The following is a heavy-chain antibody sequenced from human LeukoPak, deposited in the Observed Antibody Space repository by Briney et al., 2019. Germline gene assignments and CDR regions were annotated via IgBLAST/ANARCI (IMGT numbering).Heavy chain of an antibody. Sequence: PSETLSLTCTVSGGSISSYYWSWIRQPAGKGLEWIGRIYTSGSTNYNPSLKSRVTISIDKSKNQFSLKLSSVTAADTAVYYCAREKRGDFWSGQITSVDYWGQGTLVTVSS. J-gene: IGHJ4*02. D-gene: IGHD3-3*01. CDR1: GGSISSYY. CDR2: IYTSGST. CDR3: AREKRGDFWSGQITSVDY. V-gene: IGHV4-4*07.